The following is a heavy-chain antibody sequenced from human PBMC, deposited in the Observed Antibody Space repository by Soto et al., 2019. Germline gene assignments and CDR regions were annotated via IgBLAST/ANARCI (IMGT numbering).Heavy chain of an antibody. V-gene: IGHV3-23*01. Sequence: VGSLRLSCAASGITISNYAMSWVRQAPGKGLEWVSVINGNSDTAYYADSVRGRFTISRDNSKNTLYLQMNSLRAEDTAVYYCAKRGLRLASVDYWGQGTLVTVSS. CDR3: AKRGLRLASVDY. CDR1: GITISNYA. D-gene: IGHD3-9*01. J-gene: IGHJ4*02. CDR2: INGNSDTA.